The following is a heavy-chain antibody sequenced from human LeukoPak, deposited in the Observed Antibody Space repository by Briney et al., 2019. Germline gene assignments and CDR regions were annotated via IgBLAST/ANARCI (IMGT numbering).Heavy chain of an antibody. V-gene: IGHV3-7*01. D-gene: IGHD3-3*01. CDR2: IRQDGSEK. Sequence: PGGSLRLSCAASGFTFSSYWMSWVRQAPGKGLEWVANIRQDGSEKYYVDSVKGRFTISRDNAKNSLYLQMNSLRAEDTAVYYCARDQGYDFWSGYHYYYYMDVWGKGTTVTVSS. CDR3: ARDQGYDFWSGYHYYYYMDV. J-gene: IGHJ6*03. CDR1: GFTFSSYW.